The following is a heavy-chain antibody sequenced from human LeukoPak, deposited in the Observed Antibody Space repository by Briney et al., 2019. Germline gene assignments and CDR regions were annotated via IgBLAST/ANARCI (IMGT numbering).Heavy chain of an antibody. V-gene: IGHV4-59*01. CDR3: ARATKDTAMVTNAFDI. D-gene: IGHD5-18*01. CDR2: IYYSGST. Sequence: SETLSLTCTVSGGSISSYYWSWIRQPPGKGLEWIGYIYYSGSTNYNPSLKSRVTISVDTSKNQFSLKLSSVTAADTAVYYCARATKDTAMVTNAFDIWGQGTMVTVSS. CDR1: GGSISSYY. J-gene: IGHJ3*02.